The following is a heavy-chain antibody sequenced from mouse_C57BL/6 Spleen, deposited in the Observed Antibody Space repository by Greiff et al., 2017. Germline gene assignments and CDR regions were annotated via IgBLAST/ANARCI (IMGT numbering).Heavy chain of an antibody. CDR3: ARISSYGLFAY. D-gene: IGHD1-1*01. CDR1: GFTFTDYY. Sequence: EVQLQQSGAELVRPGASVKLSCTASGFTFTDYYMHWVKQRPEQGLEWIGRIYPEGGNTKYTPKFQGKATLTADTSSSTAYMQLSSLTSEDSAVYYCARISSYGLFAYWGQGTLVTVSA. V-gene: IGHV14-2*01. CDR2: IYPEGGNT. J-gene: IGHJ3*01.